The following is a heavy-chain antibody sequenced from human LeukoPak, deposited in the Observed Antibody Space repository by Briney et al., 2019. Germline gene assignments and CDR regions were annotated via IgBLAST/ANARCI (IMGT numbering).Heavy chain of an antibody. D-gene: IGHD1-26*01. Sequence: GESLKISCKGSGYSFSSSWIGWVRQMPGKGLEWMGIIYPGDSATTYSPSFQGQVTISADKSIRTAYLQWSSLKASDTAIYYCASPLHAHSGNALDQWGQGTLVTVSS. CDR1: GYSFSSSW. J-gene: IGHJ4*02. V-gene: IGHV5-51*01. CDR3: ASPLHAHSGNALDQ. CDR2: IYPGDSAT.